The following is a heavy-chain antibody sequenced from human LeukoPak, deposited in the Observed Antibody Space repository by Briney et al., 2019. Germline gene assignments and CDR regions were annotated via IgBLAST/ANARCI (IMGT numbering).Heavy chain of an antibody. Sequence: GGSLRLSCAASGFTFNTYAMSWVRQAPGKGLEWVSAISGGGGAAFYADSVKGRFTFSRDNSKSTLYLQMNSLRAEDTAVYYCARAGGDSATLSYFDYWGQGTLVTDSS. V-gene: IGHV3-23*01. CDR2: ISGGGGAA. CDR1: GFTFNTYA. J-gene: IGHJ4*02. D-gene: IGHD2-21*02. CDR3: ARAGGDSATLSYFDY.